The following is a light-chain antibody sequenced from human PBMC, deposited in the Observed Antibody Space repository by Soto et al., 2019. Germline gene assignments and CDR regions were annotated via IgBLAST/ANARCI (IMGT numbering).Light chain of an antibody. CDR2: GIS. Sequence: EIVLTQSPGTLSLSPGERATLSCRASQSVVSNYFAWFQQKPGQAPRLLIYGISSRATGIPDRFSGSGSGTDFSLTISRLEPEDFAVYYCHQYGSVPRTFGQGTKLXX. CDR3: HQYGSVPRT. J-gene: IGKJ2*01. CDR1: QSVVSNY. V-gene: IGKV3-20*01.